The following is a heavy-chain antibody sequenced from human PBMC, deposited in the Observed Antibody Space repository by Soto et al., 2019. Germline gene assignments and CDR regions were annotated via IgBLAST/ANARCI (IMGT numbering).Heavy chain of an antibody. J-gene: IGHJ4*02. D-gene: IGHD6-13*01. V-gene: IGHV2-5*01. CDR1: GFSLSTSGVG. CDR3: AHGYSSSVDSISMIVLVPTAVDY. Sequence: QITLKECGPTLVKPTQTLTLTFTVSGFSLSTSGVGVGWIRQPPGKDLEWLALIYLNDDKRYSLSLNSSRTSTLDTLKNQVVFTMTDMDLVVTATYYCAHGYSSSVDSISMIVLVPTAVDYWGQGTLVTVSS. CDR2: IYLNDDK.